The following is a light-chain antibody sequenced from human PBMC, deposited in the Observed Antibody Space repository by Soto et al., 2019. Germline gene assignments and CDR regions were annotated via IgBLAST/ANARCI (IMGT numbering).Light chain of an antibody. CDR1: QAVTGNY. CDR2: GTS. CDR3: QQCGPSLRYT. J-gene: IGKJ2*01. V-gene: IGKV3-20*01. Sequence: VLTQSPDTLSLSPGETATLSCRASQAVTGNYLAWYQQKPGQAPRLLIYGTSNRATDIPDRFSGSGSGTDFTLTISRLEPEDFAVYYCQQCGPSLRYTFGQGTKLEIK.